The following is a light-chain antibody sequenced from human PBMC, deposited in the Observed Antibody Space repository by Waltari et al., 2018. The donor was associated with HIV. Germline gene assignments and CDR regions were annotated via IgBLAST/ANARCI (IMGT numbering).Light chain of an antibody. CDR2: GAY. J-gene: IGKJ3*01. CDR1: QTMLKY. CDR3: QQVYTTPLT. V-gene: IGKV1-39*01. Sequence: DIQLTQPPSSLSASVGDIVTTTCRASQTMLKYVNWFQQKPGKAPQLLINGAYFVQRWIPSIFRGRAADPDVTLTFSSLQPDDIATYYCQQVYTTPLTFGPGTKVEI.